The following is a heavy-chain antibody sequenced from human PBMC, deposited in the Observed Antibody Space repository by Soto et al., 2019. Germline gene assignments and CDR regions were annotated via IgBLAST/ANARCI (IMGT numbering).Heavy chain of an antibody. CDR1: GFTFSSYG. CDR2: IWYDGSNK. J-gene: IGHJ3*02. Sequence: GGSLRLSCAASGFTFSSYGMHWVRQAPGKGLEWVAVIWYDGSNKYYADSVKGRFTISRDNSKNTLYLQMNSLRAEDTAVYYCARNGYCSGGSCWGAFDIWGQGTMVTVSS. CDR3: ARNGYCSGGSCWGAFDI. V-gene: IGHV3-33*01. D-gene: IGHD2-15*01.